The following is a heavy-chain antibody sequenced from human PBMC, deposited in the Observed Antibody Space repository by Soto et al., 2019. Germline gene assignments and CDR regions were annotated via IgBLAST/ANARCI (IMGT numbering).Heavy chain of an antibody. CDR1: GYSFTSYW. V-gene: IGHV5-51*01. J-gene: IGHJ5*02. CDR2: IYPGDSDT. D-gene: IGHD2-2*02. Sequence: EVQLVQSGAEVKKPGESLKISCKGSGYSFTSYWIGWVRQMPGKGLEWMGIIYPGDSDTRYSPSFQGQVTISADKSISTAYLQWSSLKASDTAMYYCARQHCSSTSCYTWGYNWFDPWGQGTLVTVSS. CDR3: ARQHCSSTSCYTWGYNWFDP.